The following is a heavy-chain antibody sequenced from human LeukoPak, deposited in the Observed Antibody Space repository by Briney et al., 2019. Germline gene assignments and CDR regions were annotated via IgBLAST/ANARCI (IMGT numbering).Heavy chain of an antibody. D-gene: IGHD3-22*01. Sequence: PGGSLRLSCAASGFTFSSYSMNWVRQAPGKGLEWVSYINSNSSTIYYADSVKGRFTISRDNAKNSLYLQMSSLRAEDTSVYYCASIYDSLALWGQGTLVTVSS. CDR1: GFTFSSYS. J-gene: IGHJ4*02. V-gene: IGHV3-48*04. CDR2: INSNSSTI. CDR3: ASIYDSLAL.